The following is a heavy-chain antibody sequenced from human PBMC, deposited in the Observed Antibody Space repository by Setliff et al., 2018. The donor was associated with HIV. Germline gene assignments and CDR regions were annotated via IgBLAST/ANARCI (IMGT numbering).Heavy chain of an antibody. CDR3: AREDRYDRKAFDI. CDR2: IRYYGSNE. V-gene: IGHV3-30*02. Sequence: GGSLRLSCAASGFTFSTYGMHWVRQAPGKGLEWVTYIRYYGSNEYYAESVKGRFTISRDNARNTLFLQMNSLRAEDTAVYYCAREDRYDRKAFDIWGQGTMVTVSS. J-gene: IGHJ3*02. CDR1: GFTFSTYG. D-gene: IGHD3-16*01.